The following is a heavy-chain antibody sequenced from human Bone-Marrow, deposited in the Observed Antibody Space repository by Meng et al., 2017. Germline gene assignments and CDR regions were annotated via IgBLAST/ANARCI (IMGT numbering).Heavy chain of an antibody. V-gene: IGHV1-69*02. Sequence: VSCKAACGTFSSYTISWLRHAPGQRLEWRGRIIPIIGIANYAQKLQGRVTISADNSTSTAYMELSSLRPEDTAVYYCARSLQLWSQYYYYGMDVWGQGTTVTVSS. CDR3: ARSLQLWSQYYYYGMDV. CDR1: CGTFSSYT. CDR2: IIPIIGIA. J-gene: IGHJ6*02. D-gene: IGHD5-18*01.